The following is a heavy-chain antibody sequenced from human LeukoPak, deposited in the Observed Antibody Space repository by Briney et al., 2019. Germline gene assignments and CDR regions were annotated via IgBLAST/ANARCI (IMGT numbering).Heavy chain of an antibody. D-gene: IGHD6-6*01. Sequence: SETLSLTCIVSGDSISSDNYYWSWIRQPPGKGLEWIGYIYYSGSTYYNPSLKSRITISVDTSKNQFSLKLSSVTAADTAVYYCARAPYSSSSARHIDYWGQGTLITVSS. J-gene: IGHJ4*02. V-gene: IGHV4-30-4*01. CDR3: ARAPYSSSSARHIDY. CDR2: IYYSGST. CDR1: GDSISSDNYY.